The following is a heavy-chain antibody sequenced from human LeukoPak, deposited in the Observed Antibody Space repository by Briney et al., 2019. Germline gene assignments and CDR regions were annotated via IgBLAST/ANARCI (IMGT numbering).Heavy chain of an antibody. CDR1: GFTFGNYD. CDR2: IGTAGDT. D-gene: IGHD3-10*01. V-gene: IGHV3-13*01. J-gene: IGHJ1*01. Sequence: GGSLRLSCAASGFTFGNYDMHWVRQATGQGLEWVSGIGTAGDTYYAGSVKGRFTISRENAKNSLYLQMKSLRAGDTAVYYCARGSPPFQHWGQGTLVTVSS. CDR3: ARGSPPFQH.